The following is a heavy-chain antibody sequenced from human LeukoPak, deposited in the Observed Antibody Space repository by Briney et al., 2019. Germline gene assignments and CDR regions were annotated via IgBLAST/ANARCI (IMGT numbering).Heavy chain of an antibody. CDR3: ARESSLTDAFDI. CDR2: ISTAGDT. Sequence: GGSLRLSCAASGFTFSRYDMHWVRQVTGKGLEWVSAISTAGDTYYPGSVKGRFTVSRENAKNSLYLQMNSLRDEDTAVYYCARESSLTDAFDIWGQGTMVTVSS. V-gene: IGHV3-13*01. D-gene: IGHD6-6*01. CDR1: GFTFSRYD. J-gene: IGHJ3*02.